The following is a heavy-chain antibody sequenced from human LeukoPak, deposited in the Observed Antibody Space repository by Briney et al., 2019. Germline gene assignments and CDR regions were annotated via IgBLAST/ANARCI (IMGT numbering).Heavy chain of an antibody. D-gene: IGHD5-18*01. CDR3: ARDDSYGSSDY. V-gene: IGHV3-11*04. Sequence: GGSLRLSCAASGFTFSDYYMSWIRQAPGKGLEWVSYISSSGNTIYYADSVKGRFTISRDNAKNSLYLQMNSLRAEDTAVYYCARDDSYGSSDYWGQGTLVTVSS. J-gene: IGHJ4*02. CDR2: ISSSGNTI. CDR1: GFTFSDYY.